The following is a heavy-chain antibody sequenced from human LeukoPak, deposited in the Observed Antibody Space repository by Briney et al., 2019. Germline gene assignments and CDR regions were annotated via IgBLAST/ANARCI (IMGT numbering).Heavy chain of an antibody. CDR2: IYYSGST. J-gene: IGHJ4*02. D-gene: IGHD6-13*01. CDR3: ARGGVAAAGFAQYYFDY. Sequence: SETLSLTCTVSGGSISSSSYYWGWIRQPPGKGLEWIGTIYYSGSTNYNPSLKSRVTISVDTSKNQFSLKLSSVTAADTAVYYCARGGVAAAGFAQYYFDYWGQGTLVTVSS. V-gene: IGHV4-39*07. CDR1: GGSISSSSYY.